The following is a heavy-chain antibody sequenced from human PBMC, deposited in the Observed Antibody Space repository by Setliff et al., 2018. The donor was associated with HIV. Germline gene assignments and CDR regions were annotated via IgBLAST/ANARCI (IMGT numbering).Heavy chain of an antibody. CDR1: GGSMRSSGYS. CDR3: ARRGDFFYYAMDV. Sequence: PSETLSLTCAVSGGSMRSSGYSWTWIRQAPGKGLEWVGYIYYNGNAYYNPSLKSRVTISVDRSKNQISLKLSSVTAADTAVYYCARRGDFFYYAMDVWGQGTTVTVSS. J-gene: IGHJ6*02. V-gene: IGHV4-30-2*01. CDR2: IYYNGNA.